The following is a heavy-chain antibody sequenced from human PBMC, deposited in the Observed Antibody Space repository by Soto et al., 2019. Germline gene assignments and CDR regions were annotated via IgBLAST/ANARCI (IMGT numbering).Heavy chain of an antibody. D-gene: IGHD6-19*01. Sequence: GGSLRRSCSASGFTFSSYWMHWVRQAPGKGLVWVSRINSDGSSTSYVDFVKGRFTISRDNAKNTLYLQMNSLRAEDTAVYYCAREPRESIAVAGILYYYYGMDVWGKGT. CDR2: INSDGSST. CDR1: GFTFSSYW. CDR3: AREPRESIAVAGILYYYYGMDV. J-gene: IGHJ6*04. V-gene: IGHV3-74*01.